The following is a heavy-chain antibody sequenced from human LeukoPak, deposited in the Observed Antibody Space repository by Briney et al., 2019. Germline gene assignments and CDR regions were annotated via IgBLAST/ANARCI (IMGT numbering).Heavy chain of an antibody. J-gene: IGHJ5*02. V-gene: IGHV4-34*01. CDR3: ARVDYYGSGSYYNRNWFDP. CDR2: INHSGST. Sequence: PSETLSLTCAVSGGSISTRYYYWSWIRQPPGKGLEWIGEINHSGSTNYNPSLKSRVTISVDTSKNQFSLKLSSVTAADTAVYYCARVDYYGSGSYYNRNWFDPWGQGTLVTVSS. CDR1: GGSISTRYYY. D-gene: IGHD3-10*01.